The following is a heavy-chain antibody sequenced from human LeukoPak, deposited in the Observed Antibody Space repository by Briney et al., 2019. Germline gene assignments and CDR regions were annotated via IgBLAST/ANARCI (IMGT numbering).Heavy chain of an antibody. CDR3: ARGGYGDYYYGMDV. CDR2: ISGSGGST. D-gene: IGHD3-16*01. V-gene: IGHV3-23*01. J-gene: IGHJ6*02. Sequence: GGSLRLSCAASGFTFSSYAMSWVRQAPGKGLEWVSAISGSGGSTYYADSVKGRFTISRDNSKNTLYLKRNTLRAEDTAVYYCARGGYGDYYYGMDVWGQGTTVTVSS. CDR1: GFTFSSYA.